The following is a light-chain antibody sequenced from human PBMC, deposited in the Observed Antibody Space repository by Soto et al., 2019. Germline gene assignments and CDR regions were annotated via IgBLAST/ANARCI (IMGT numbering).Light chain of an antibody. CDR3: QSYDRGLSASV. Sequence: QSVLTQPPSVSGAPGQRVTISCTGSSSNFGAGKYVHWYQQLPGRAPKLLIYGNTNRPSGVPDRFSASKSGTSASLAITGLQAEDEADYHCQSYDRGLSASVFGGGTKLTVL. V-gene: IGLV1-40*01. J-gene: IGLJ3*02. CDR1: SSNFGAGKY. CDR2: GNT.